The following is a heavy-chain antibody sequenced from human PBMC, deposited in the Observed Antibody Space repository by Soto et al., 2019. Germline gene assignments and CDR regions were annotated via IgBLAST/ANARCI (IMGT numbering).Heavy chain of an antibody. CDR2: MNPNSGNT. Sequence: QVQLVQSGAEVKKPGASVKVSCKASGYTFTSYDINWVRQATGQGLERMGWMNPNSGNTGYEQKFQGRVTMTRNTSISTDYMELRSLRSEDTAVYYCARVLLSMGFDPCGQGTLVTVSS. CDR3: ARVLLSMGFDP. D-gene: IGHD1-26*01. J-gene: IGHJ5*02. V-gene: IGHV1-8*01. CDR1: GYTFTSYD.